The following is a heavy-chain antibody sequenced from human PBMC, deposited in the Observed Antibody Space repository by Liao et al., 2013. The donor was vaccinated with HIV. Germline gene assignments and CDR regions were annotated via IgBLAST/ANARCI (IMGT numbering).Heavy chain of an antibody. CDR1: GGSMSSGSYY. Sequence: QVQLQESGPGLVKPSQTLSLTCTVSGGSMSSGSYYWSWIRQPAGKGLEWIGRIYTSGITNYNPSLKSRVTISLDRSKNQFSLRLTSVTAADTAVYYCARAGGESDPFDIWGQGTMVTVSS. CDR2: IYTSGIT. CDR3: ARAGGESDPFDI. J-gene: IGHJ3*02. D-gene: IGHD3-16*01. V-gene: IGHV4-61*02.